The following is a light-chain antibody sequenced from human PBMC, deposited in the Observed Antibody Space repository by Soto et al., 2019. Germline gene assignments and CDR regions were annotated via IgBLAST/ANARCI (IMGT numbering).Light chain of an antibody. J-gene: IGKJ1*01. CDR2: DAS. Sequence: EIFLTQSPDTLSLSPGERATLSCRASQSVTNYIAWYQQRPGQAPRLLIYDASNRAPGLPDRFSGSGSGTDFTLTITRLEPEDFAMYYCQRYDSLRTFGQGTKVDIK. CDR1: QSVTNY. V-gene: IGKV3-20*01. CDR3: QRYDSLRT.